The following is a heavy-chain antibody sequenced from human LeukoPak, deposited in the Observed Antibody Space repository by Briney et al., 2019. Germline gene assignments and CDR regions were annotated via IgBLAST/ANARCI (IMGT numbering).Heavy chain of an antibody. D-gene: IGHD3-9*01. CDR2: ISAYKGNT. Sequence: ASVKVSCKASGGTFSSYAISWVRQAPGQGLEWMGWISAYKGNTSYAQKLQGRVTMTSDTSTSTAYMELRSLRSDDTAVYYCARRNYDILTGILDYWGQGTLVTVSS. V-gene: IGHV1-18*01. J-gene: IGHJ4*02. CDR1: GGTFSSYA. CDR3: ARRNYDILTGILDY.